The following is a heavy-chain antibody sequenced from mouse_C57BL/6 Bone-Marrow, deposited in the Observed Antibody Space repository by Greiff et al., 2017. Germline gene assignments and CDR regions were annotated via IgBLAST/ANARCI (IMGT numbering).Heavy chain of an antibody. J-gene: IGHJ4*01. Sequence: EVKLVESGGGLVQPKGSLKLSCAASGFSFNTYAMNWVRQAPGKGLEWVARIRSKSNNYATYYADSVKDRFTISRDDSESMLYLHMNNLNTEDTAMYYCVHLLMDYWGQGTSVTVSS. CDR2: IRSKSNNYAT. V-gene: IGHV10-1*01. CDR1: GFSFNTYA. D-gene: IGHD2-1*01. CDR3: VHLLMDY.